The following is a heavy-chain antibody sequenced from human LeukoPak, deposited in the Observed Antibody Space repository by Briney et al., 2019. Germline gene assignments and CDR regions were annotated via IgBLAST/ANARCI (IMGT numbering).Heavy chain of an antibody. V-gene: IGHV3-23*01. CDR3: AKDRRHKSGYDSSGYWVYFDY. J-gene: IGHJ4*02. D-gene: IGHD3-22*01. CDR2: ISGSGGGT. Sequence: PGGSLRLSCAASGFTFSSYAMSWVRQAPGKGLEWVSAISGSGGGTYYADSVKGRFTISRDNSKNTLYLQMNSLRAEDTAVYYCAKDRRHKSGYDSSGYWVYFDYWGQGTLVTVSS. CDR1: GFTFSSYA.